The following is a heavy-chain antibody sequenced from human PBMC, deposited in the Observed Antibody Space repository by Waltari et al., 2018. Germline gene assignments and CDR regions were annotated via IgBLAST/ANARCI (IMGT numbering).Heavy chain of an antibody. J-gene: IGHJ4*02. V-gene: IGHV3-23*01. Sequence: VQLQESGPGLVKPSQTLSLTCTVSGGSISSGSYYWSWIRQPAGKGLEWVSAISGSGGSTYYADSVKGRFTISRDNSKNTLYLQMNSLRAEDTAVYYCAKGLTMVRGYFDYWGQGTLVTVSS. D-gene: IGHD3-10*01. CDR2: ISGSGGST. CDR3: AKGLTMVRGYFDY. CDR1: GGSISSGSYY.